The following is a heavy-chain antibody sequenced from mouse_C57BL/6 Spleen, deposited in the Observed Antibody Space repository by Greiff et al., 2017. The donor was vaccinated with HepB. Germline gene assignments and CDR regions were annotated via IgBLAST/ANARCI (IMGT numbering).Heavy chain of an antibody. Sequence: VQLKESGPELVKPGASVKIPCKASGYTFTDYNMDWVKQSHGKSLEWIGDINPNNGGTIYNQKFKGKATLTVDKSSSTAYMELRSLTSEDTAVYYCARWGWDGAWFAYWGQVTLVTVSA. CDR1: GYTFTDYN. J-gene: IGHJ3*01. CDR2: INPNNGGT. CDR3: ARWGWDGAWFAY. D-gene: IGHD4-1*01. V-gene: IGHV1-18*01.